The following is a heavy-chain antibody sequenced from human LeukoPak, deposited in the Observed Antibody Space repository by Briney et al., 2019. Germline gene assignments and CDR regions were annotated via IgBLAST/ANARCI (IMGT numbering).Heavy chain of an antibody. D-gene: IGHD4-23*01. V-gene: IGHV3-23*01. CDR3: AKDQTTDYGGNPGYCFDY. CDR1: GFTFSSYA. Sequence: GSLRLSCAASGFTFSSYAMSWVRQAPGKGLEWVSAISGSGGSTYYADSVKGRFTISRDDSKNTLYLQMNSLRAEDTAVYYCAKDQTTDYGGNPGYCFDYWGQGTLVTISS. CDR2: ISGSGGST. J-gene: IGHJ4*02.